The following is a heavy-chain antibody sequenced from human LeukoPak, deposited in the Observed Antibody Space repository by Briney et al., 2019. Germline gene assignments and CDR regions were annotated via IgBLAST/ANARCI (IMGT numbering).Heavy chain of an antibody. J-gene: IGHJ6*03. V-gene: IGHV1-69*06. CDR2: IIPLFGTP. D-gene: IGHD3-3*01. CDR3: ARSLFRFLEWSYRSYYYYYMDV. CDR1: GGTFSSYT. Sequence: SVKVSCKASGGTFSSYTISWVRQAPGQGLEWMGGIIPLFGTPDYAQKFQDRLTITADKSTSTAYMELSSLRSEDTAVYYCARSLFRFLEWSYRSYYYYYMDVWGKGTTVTVSS.